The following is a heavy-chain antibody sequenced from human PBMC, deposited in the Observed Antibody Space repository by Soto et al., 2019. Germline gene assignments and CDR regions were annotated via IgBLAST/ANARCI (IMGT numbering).Heavy chain of an antibody. J-gene: IGHJ4*02. CDR2: ISSYNAKT. Sequence: QVQLVQSGAEVKKPGASVKVSCKASGDTVTGYGVTWVRQAPGQGLEWMGWISSYNAKTRYAQKFQGRVSMTTDTSTNTDNMELRSLKSDDAAVYYCATGGGQRYGEFDFWVQGTLVIVSA. D-gene: IGHD1-26*01. CDR3: ATGGGQRYGEFDF. V-gene: IGHV1-18*01. CDR1: GDTVTGYG.